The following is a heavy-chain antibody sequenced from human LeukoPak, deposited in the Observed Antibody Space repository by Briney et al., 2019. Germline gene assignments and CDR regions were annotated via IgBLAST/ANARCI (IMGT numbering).Heavy chain of an antibody. CDR2: IIPIFGTA. Sequence: SVKVSCKASGGTFISYAISWVRQAPGQGLEWMGGIIPIFGTANYAQKFQGRVTITADESTSTAYMELSSLRSEDTAVYYCARDLEDYYDSSGYFDYWGQGTLVTVSS. CDR3: ARDLEDYYDSSGYFDY. D-gene: IGHD3-22*01. J-gene: IGHJ4*02. V-gene: IGHV1-69*13. CDR1: GGTFISYA.